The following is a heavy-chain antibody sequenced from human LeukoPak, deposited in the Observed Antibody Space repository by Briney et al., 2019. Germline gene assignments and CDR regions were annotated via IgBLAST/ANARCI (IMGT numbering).Heavy chain of an antibody. CDR3: ASEEVNTRWFDP. J-gene: IGHJ5*02. CDR2: IIPIFGTA. D-gene: IGHD4-11*01. CDR1: GGTFSSYA. V-gene: IGHV1-69*13. Sequence: SVKVSCKASGGTFSSYAISWVRQAPGQGLEWMGGIIPIFGTANYAQKFQGRVTITADESTSTAYMELSSLRSEDTAVYYCASEEVNTRWFDPWGQGTLVTVSS.